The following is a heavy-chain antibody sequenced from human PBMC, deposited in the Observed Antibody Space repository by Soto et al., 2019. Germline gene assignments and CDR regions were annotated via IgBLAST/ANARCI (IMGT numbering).Heavy chain of an antibody. CDR1: GFTFSNYW. D-gene: IGHD2-15*01. CDR3: ARDYLYCSGGRCYPNY. J-gene: IGHJ4*02. V-gene: IGHV3-7*01. CDR2: IKHDGSEK. Sequence: GGSLRLSCAASGFTFSNYWMTWVRQAPGKGLEWVANIKHDGSEKYYVDSVKGRFTISRDNAKNSLYLQMSSLRVEDTAVYYCARDYLYCSGGRCYPNYWGRGTLVTVSS.